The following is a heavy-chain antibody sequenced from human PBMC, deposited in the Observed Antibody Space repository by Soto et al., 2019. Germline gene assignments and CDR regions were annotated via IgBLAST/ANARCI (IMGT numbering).Heavy chain of an antibody. CDR3: TNDGIAAAGRKTYAFDI. D-gene: IGHD6-13*01. CDR2: IKSKTDGGTT. CDR1: GFTFSNAW. J-gene: IGHJ3*02. Sequence: PGGSLRLSCAASGFTFSNAWMNWVRQAPGKGLEWVGRIKSKTDGGTTDYAAPVKGRFTISRDDSKNTLYLQMNSLKTEDTAVYYCTNDGIAAAGRKTYAFDIWGQGTMVTVSS. V-gene: IGHV3-15*07.